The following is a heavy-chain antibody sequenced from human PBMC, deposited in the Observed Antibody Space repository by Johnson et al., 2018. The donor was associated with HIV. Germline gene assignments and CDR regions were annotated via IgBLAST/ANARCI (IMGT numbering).Heavy chain of an antibody. D-gene: IGHD3-22*01. Sequence: QVQLVESGGGVVQPGRSLRLSCAASGFTFSSYGMHWVRQAPGKGLEWVAVIWYDGSNKYYIDSVKGRFTISRDNSKNTLYLQINSLKVEDTAVYYCANLVADYDSSGEQPNDAFDIWGQGTMVTVSS. V-gene: IGHV3-33*06. CDR1: GFTFSSYG. CDR2: IWYDGSNK. J-gene: IGHJ3*02. CDR3: ANLVADYDSSGEQPNDAFDI.